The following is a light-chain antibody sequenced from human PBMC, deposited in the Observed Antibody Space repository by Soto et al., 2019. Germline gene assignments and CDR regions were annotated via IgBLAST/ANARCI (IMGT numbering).Light chain of an antibody. CDR3: QQRYSWPIT. CDR1: QSVSSN. J-gene: IGKJ5*01. CDR2: GAS. V-gene: IGKV3-11*01. Sequence: IVLTQSPDTLSLSPGEIATLSFRASQSVSSNLAWYQQKPGQAPRLLVYGASTRATGIPARFSGSGSGTEFTLTISSLEPEDFAVYYCQQRYSWPITFGQGTRLEIK.